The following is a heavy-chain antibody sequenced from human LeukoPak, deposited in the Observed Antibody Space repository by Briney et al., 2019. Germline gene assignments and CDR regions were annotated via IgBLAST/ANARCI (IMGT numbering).Heavy chain of an antibody. D-gene: IGHD2-2*01. CDR2: INSDGSST. Sequence: GGSLRLSCAASGFTFSSYWMHWVRQAPGKGLVWVSRINSDGSSTSYADSVKGRFTISRDNAKNTLYLQMYSLRAEDTAVYYCARAWLACSSTSCYDGDYYYYGMDVWGQGATVTVSS. J-gene: IGHJ6*02. CDR1: GFTFSSYW. CDR3: ARAWLACSSTSCYDGDYYYYGMDV. V-gene: IGHV3-74*01.